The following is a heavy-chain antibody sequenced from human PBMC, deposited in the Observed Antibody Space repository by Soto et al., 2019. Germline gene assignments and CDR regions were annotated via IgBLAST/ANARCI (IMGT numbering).Heavy chain of an antibody. CDR2: IYYSGST. V-gene: IGHV4-31*03. CDR3: ARRANYDDSSGYYSGFDY. J-gene: IGHJ4*02. D-gene: IGHD3-22*01. Sequence: QVQLQESGPGLVQPSQTLSLTCTVSGGSISSGGYYWSWILQHPGKGLEWIGYIYYSGSTYYNPSLKSRFTISVDTSQNQFSLKLCSVTAADTAVYYCARRANYDDSSGYYSGFDYCGQGTLVTVSS. CDR1: GGSISSGGYY.